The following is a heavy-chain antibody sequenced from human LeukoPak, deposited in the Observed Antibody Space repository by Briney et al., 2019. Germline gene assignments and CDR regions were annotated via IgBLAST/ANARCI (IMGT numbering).Heavy chain of an antibody. J-gene: IGHJ4*02. CDR2: IYYSGST. Sequence: SETLSLTCAVSGGSISSGGYSWSWIRQPPGKGLEWIGYIYYSGSTNYNPSLKSRVTISVDTSKNQFSLKLSSVTAADTAVYYCASGQQLVRVWGQGTLVTVSS. D-gene: IGHD6-13*01. CDR3: ASGQQLVRV. CDR1: GGSISSGGYS. V-gene: IGHV4-61*08.